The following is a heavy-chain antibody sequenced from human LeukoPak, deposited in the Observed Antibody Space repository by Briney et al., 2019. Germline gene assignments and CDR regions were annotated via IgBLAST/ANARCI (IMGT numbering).Heavy chain of an antibody. J-gene: IGHJ6*03. D-gene: IGHD2-15*01. V-gene: IGHV1-46*01. Sequence: EASVKVSCKASGYTFTSYYMHWVRQAPGQGLEWMGIINPSGGSTSYAQKFQGRVTMTRDTSTSTVYMELSSLRSEDTAVYYCARARGCSGGSCYHRYYYYMDVWGKGTTVTISS. CDR1: GYTFTSYY. CDR3: ARARGCSGGSCYHRYYYYMDV. CDR2: INPSGGST.